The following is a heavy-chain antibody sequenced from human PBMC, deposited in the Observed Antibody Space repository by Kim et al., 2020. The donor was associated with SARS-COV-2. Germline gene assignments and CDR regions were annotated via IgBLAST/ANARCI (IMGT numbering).Heavy chain of an antibody. CDR2: ISSDGRNK. J-gene: IGHJ4*02. CDR3: GKDENESGSTFLDWFSLI. V-gene: IGHV3-30*18. CDR1: GFTLSKYG. Sequence: GGSLRLSCAASGFTLSKYGVHWVRLAPGKGLQWVAVISSDGRNKYYAESVKGRFTISRDNSKNTVDLQIDSLRAEDTAVYYCGKDENESGSTFLDWFSLIWGQGTQVTVS. D-gene: IGHD3-3*02.